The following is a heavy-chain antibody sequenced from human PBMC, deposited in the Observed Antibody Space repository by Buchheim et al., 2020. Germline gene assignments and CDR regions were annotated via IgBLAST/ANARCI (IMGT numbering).Heavy chain of an antibody. CDR3: ARDLVEAGTGPNEPFDY. J-gene: IGHJ4*02. V-gene: IGHV3-7*01. Sequence: EVQLVESGGGLVQPGGSLRLSCAASGFTFSSYWMSWVRQAPGKGLEWVANIKQDGSEKYYVDSVKDRFTISRDNAKNSLYLQMNSLRAEDTAVYYCARDLVEAGTGPNEPFDYWGQGTL. CDR1: GFTFSSYW. CDR2: IKQDGSEK. D-gene: IGHD1-1*01.